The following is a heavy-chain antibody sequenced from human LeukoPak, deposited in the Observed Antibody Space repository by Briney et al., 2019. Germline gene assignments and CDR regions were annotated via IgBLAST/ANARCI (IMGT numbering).Heavy chain of an antibody. CDR2: IVPEVGET. Sequence: ASVKVSCKVSGYTFSSYYIRWVQQAPGQGLEWMGLIVPEVGETNYAEKFQGRVTITADTSTNTAYMELSSRRSEDTAVYYCASVPTQTNDYWGQGTPGTVSP. D-gene: IGHD1-7*01. J-gene: IGHJ4*01. CDR3: ASVPTQTNDY. CDR1: GYTFSSYY. V-gene: IGHV1-69-2*01.